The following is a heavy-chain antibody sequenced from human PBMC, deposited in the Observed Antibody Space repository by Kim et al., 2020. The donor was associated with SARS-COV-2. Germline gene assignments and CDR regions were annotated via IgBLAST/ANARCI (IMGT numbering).Heavy chain of an antibody. Sequence: GGSLRLSCAASGFIFSSFSMNWVRQVPGKGLEWVSYISSSSSTIYYADSVKGRFTISRDNAKNPLYLQMDSLRDEDTDVYYCARGVGIYYGMDVWGQGTTVTVSS. CDR1: GFIFSSFS. J-gene: IGHJ6*02. CDR2: ISSSSSTI. V-gene: IGHV3-48*02. CDR3: ARGVGIYYGMDV.